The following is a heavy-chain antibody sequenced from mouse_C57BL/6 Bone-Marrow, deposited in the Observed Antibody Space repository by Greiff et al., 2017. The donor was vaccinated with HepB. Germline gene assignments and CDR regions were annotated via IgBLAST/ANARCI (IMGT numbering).Heavy chain of an antibody. V-gene: IGHV5-12*01. CDR1: GFTFSDYY. Sequence: EVMLVESGGGLVQPGGSLKLSCAASGFTFSDYYMYWVRQTPEKRLEWVAYISNGGGSTYYPDTVKGRFTISRDNAKNTLYLQMSRLKSEDTAMYYCARPYYYGSSPRFAYWGQGTLVTVSA. D-gene: IGHD1-1*01. CDR3: ARPYYYGSSPRFAY. CDR2: ISNGGGST. J-gene: IGHJ3*01.